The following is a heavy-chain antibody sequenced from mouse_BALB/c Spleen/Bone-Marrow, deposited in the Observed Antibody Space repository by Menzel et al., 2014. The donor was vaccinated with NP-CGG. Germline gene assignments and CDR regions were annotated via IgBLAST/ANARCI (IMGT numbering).Heavy chain of an antibody. D-gene: IGHD1-1*01. CDR3: VYGRDWYFDV. CDR2: IDPANGNT. CDR1: GFNIKDTY. J-gene: IGHJ1*01. V-gene: IGHV14-3*02. Sequence: VQLQQSGAELVKPGASVKLSCTASGFNIKDTYMHWVKERPEQGLEWIGRIDPANGNTKYDPKFQGKATITADTSSNTAYLQLSSLTSEDTAVYYCVYGRDWYFDVWGAGTKVTVSS.